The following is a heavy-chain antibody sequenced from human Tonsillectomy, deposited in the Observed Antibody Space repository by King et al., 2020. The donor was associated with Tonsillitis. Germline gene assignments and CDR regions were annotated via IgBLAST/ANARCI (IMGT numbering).Heavy chain of an antibody. CDR3: ARVPRRGDLFRYFAH. CDR2: ISVYNGNT. J-gene: IGHJ4*02. V-gene: IGHV1-18*01. CDR1: GYTFTSYG. Sequence: QLVQSGAEVKKSGASVKVSCKASGYTFTSYGITWVRQAPGQGLEWMGWISVYNGNTKFAQRLQGRVTMTTDTSTSTAYMELRSLRSYDTAVYYCARVPRRGDLFRYFAHWGQGTLVTVSS. D-gene: IGHD3-10*01.